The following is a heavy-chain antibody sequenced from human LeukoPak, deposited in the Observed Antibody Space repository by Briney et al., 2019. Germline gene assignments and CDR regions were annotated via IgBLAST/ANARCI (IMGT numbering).Heavy chain of an antibody. CDR2: ISWNSGRI. CDR3: AKSYSGQSFDY. CDR1: GFTFDNYA. V-gene: IGHV3-9*01. Sequence: GGSLRLSCATSGFTFDNYAMHWVRQAPWKGLEWVSSISWNSGRIGYADSVRGRFTISRDNAKNSLYLQMNSLSVEDTALYYCAKSYSGQSFDYWGQGTLVTVSS. J-gene: IGHJ4*02. D-gene: IGHD5-12*01.